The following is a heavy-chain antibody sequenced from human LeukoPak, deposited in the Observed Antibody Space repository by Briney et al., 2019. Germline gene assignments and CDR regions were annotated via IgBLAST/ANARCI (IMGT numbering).Heavy chain of an antibody. CDR2: ISAYNGNT. D-gene: IGHD3-22*01. V-gene: IGHV1-18*01. CDR3: ASLQDSSGYYSSVY. J-gene: IGHJ4*02. CDR1: GYTFTSYG. Sequence: ASVKVSCKASGYTFTSYGISWVRQAPGQGLEWMGWISAYNGNTNYAQKLQGRVTMTTDTSTSTAYMELRSLRSDDTAVYYCASLQDSSGYYSSVYWGQGTLVTVSS.